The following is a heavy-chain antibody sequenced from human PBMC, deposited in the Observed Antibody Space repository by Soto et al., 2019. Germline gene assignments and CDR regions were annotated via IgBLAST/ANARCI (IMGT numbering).Heavy chain of an antibody. D-gene: IGHD2-21*02. CDR1: GGSISSGGYY. Sequence: QVQLQESGPGLVKPSQTLSLTCTVSGGSISSGGYYWSWIRQHPGKGLEWIGYIYYSGSTYYNPSLKSRVTISVDTSKNQFSLKLSSVTAADTAVYYCARGGAFYGGGDWGHNYWGQGTLVTISS. CDR3: ARGGAFYGGGDWGHNY. CDR2: IYYSGST. V-gene: IGHV4-31*03. J-gene: IGHJ4*02.